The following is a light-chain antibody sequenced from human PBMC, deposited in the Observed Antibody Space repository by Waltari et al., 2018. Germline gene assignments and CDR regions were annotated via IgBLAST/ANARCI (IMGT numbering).Light chain of an antibody. V-gene: IGLV3-21*02. CDR1: NIGAES. CDR3: QVWESGSGHVV. J-gene: IGLJ2*01. CDR2: GDT. Sequence: SYVLTQPPSVSVAPGQTARITCGADNIGAESVHWYQQKSGQAPVLVVHGDTERPSGLPERFSGSNSGNSATLTISRVEAGDEADYYCQVWESGSGHVVFGGGTMLSVL.